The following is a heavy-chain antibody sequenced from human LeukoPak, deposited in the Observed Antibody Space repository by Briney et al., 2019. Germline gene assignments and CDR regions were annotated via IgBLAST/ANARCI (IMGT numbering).Heavy chain of an antibody. J-gene: IGHJ4*02. CDR3: AKDEAYYDFWTPAG. CDR1: GFTYSNYA. CDR2: ITGNGIYT. V-gene: IGHV3-23*01. D-gene: IGHD3-3*01. Sequence: GGSLRLSCEASGFTYSNYAMNWVRQAPGKGLEWVSAITGNGIYTYYADSVKGRFTISRDNSKNTLYLQMNSLRAEDTAVYYCAKDEAYYDFWTPAGWGQGTLVTVSS.